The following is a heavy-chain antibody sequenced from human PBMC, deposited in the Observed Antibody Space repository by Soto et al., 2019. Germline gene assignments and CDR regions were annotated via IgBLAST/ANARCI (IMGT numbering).Heavy chain of an antibody. J-gene: IGHJ6*02. V-gene: IGHV1-2*04. CDR2: INPNSGGT. Sequence: ASVKVSCKASGYTFTSYGISWVRQAPGQGLEWMGWINPNSGGTNYAQKFQGWVTMTRDTSISTAYMELSRLRSDDTAVYYCARGGAIVVVPAAYNYYYYGMDVWGQGTTVTVS. CDR3: ARGGAIVVVPAAYNYYYYGMDV. D-gene: IGHD2-2*01. CDR1: GYTFTSYG.